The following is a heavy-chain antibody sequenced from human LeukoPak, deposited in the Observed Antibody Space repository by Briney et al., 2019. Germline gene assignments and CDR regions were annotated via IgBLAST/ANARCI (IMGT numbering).Heavy chain of an antibody. V-gene: IGHV1-18*01. Sequence: AASAKVSCKASGYTFTSYGISWVRQAPGQGLEWMGWISAYNGNTNYAQKLQGRVTMTTDTSTSTAYMELRSLRSDDTAVYYCARGSCSGGSCFSGMDVWGQGTTVTVSS. CDR1: GYTFTSYG. CDR3: ARGSCSGGSCFSGMDV. CDR2: ISAYNGNT. J-gene: IGHJ6*02. D-gene: IGHD2-15*01.